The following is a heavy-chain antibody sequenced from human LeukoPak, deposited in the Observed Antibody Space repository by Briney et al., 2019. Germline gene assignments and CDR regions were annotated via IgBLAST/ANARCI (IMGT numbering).Heavy chain of an antibody. V-gene: IGHV3-30*04. Sequence: GGSLGLPCAASGFTFSTYAMHWATRAPGKGREGGEVISYDGSNKYYADSVKGRFTISRDNSKNTLYLQMNSLRAEDTAVYYCAKGAPSIAAAGTADYWGQGTLVTVSS. CDR1: GFTFSTYA. CDR2: ISYDGSNK. D-gene: IGHD6-13*01. CDR3: AKGAPSIAAAGTADY. J-gene: IGHJ4*02.